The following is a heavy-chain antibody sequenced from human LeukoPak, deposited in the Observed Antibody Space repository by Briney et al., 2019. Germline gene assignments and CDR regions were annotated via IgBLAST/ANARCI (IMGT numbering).Heavy chain of an antibody. V-gene: IGHV1-69*04. CDR2: IIPILGIA. CDR3: ARDPSGGDYSHDAFDI. D-gene: IGHD4-17*01. CDR1: GGTFSSYA. Sequence: SLKVSCKASGGTFSSYAITWVRHAPGQRLEWMGRIIPILGIANYAQKFQGRVTIIADKSTSTAYMELSSLRAEDAAVYYCARDPSGGDYSHDAFDIWGQGTMVTVSS. J-gene: IGHJ3*02.